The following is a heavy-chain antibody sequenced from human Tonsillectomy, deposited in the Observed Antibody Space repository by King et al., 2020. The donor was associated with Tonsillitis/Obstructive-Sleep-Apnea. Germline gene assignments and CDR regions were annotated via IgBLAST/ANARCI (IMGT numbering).Heavy chain of an antibody. D-gene: IGHD3-22*01. CDR1: GFTFSSYG. V-gene: IGHV3-30*18. J-gene: IGHJ6*03. CDR3: AKDPAPAWDYDSSGYPYYYYYYMDV. Sequence: QLVQSGGGVVQPGRSLRLSCAASGFTFSSYGMHWVRQAPGKGLEWVAVISYDGSNKYYADSVKGRFTISRDNSKNTLYLRMNSLRAEDTAVYYCAKDPAPAWDYDSSGYPYYYYYYMDVWGKGTTVTVSS. CDR2: ISYDGSNK.